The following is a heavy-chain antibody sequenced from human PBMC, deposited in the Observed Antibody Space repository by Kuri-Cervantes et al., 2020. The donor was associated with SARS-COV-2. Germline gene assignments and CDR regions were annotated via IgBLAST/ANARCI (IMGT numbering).Heavy chain of an antibody. V-gene: IGHV3-64D*06. CDR2: ISSTGRTT. D-gene: IGHD3-10*01. CDR3: LRDSGDTSESEGAYDY. CDR1: GFTFSIYT. J-gene: IGHJ4*02. Sequence: GESLKIYCAASGFTFSIYTIHWVRQAPGKGLQYVSAISSTGRTTYYADSVKGRFTISRENSRNTLDLQMNSLRAEDTVVYYCLRDSGDTSESEGAYDYWGQGTLVTVSS.